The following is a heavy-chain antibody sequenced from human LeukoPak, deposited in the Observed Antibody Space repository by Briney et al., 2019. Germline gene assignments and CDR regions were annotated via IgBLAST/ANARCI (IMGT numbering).Heavy chain of an antibody. V-gene: IGHV3-9*03. CDR1: GFTFDDYA. CDR2: ISWNSGSI. Sequence: GGSLRLSCTASGFTFDDYAMHWVRHAPGKGLEWVSGISWNSGSIGYADSVKGRFTISRDNAKNSLYLQMNSLRAEDMALYYCAKDLTGECTDAFDIWGQGTMVTVSS. CDR3: AKDLTGECTDAFDI. J-gene: IGHJ3*02. D-gene: IGHD7-27*01.